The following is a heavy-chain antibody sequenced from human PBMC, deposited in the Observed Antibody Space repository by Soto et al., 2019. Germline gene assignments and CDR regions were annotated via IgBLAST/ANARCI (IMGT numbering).Heavy chain of an antibody. D-gene: IGHD1-7*01. J-gene: IGHJ6*02. Sequence: PETLSLTCAVYGGSFSGYYWSWIRQPPGKGLEWIGEINHSGSTNYNPSLKSRVTISVDTSKNQFSLKLSSVTAADTAVYYCARERGRITGTTKRDYYYGMDVWGQGTTVT. V-gene: IGHV4-34*01. CDR2: INHSGST. CDR3: ARERGRITGTTKRDYYYGMDV. CDR1: GGSFSGYY.